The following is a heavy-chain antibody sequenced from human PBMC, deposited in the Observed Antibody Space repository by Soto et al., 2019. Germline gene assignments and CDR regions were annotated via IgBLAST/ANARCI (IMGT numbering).Heavy chain of an antibody. CDR2: IYYSGST. V-gene: IGHV4-31*03. D-gene: IGHD2-15*01. CDR3: ARDRYCSGGSCYSFWFDP. Sequence: SETLSLTCTVSGGSISSGGYYWSWIRQHPGKGLEWIGYIYYSGSTYYNPSLKSRVTISVDTSKNQFSLKLSSVTAADTAVYYCARDRYCSGGSCYSFWFDPWGQGTLVTVSS. J-gene: IGHJ5*02. CDR1: GGSISSGGYY.